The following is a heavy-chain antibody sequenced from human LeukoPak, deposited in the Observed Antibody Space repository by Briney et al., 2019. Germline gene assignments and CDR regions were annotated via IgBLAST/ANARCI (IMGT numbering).Heavy chain of an antibody. CDR1: GYTFTSYD. V-gene: IGHV1-8*03. D-gene: IGHD3-9*01. Sequence: GASVKVSCKASGYTFTSYDINWVRQATGQGLEWMGWMNPNSGNTGYAQKFQGRVTITRNTSISTAYMELSSLRSEDTAVYYCARGGRYFDWLLPYYYYYMDVWGKGPTVTVSS. CDR2: MNPNSGNT. J-gene: IGHJ6*03. CDR3: ARGGRYFDWLLPYYYYYMDV.